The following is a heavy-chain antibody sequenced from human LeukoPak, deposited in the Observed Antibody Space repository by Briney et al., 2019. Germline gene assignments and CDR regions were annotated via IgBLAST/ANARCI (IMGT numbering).Heavy chain of an antibody. Sequence: GGSLRLSCAASGFTFDDYAMHWVRQAPGKGLEWVSGISWNSGSIGYADSVKGRFTISRDNAKNSLYLQMNSLRADDTAVYYCARQGLNIAAAGDFDYWGQGTLVTVSS. CDR2: ISWNSGSI. CDR3: ARQGLNIAAAGDFDY. V-gene: IGHV3-9*01. J-gene: IGHJ4*02. D-gene: IGHD6-13*01. CDR1: GFTFDDYA.